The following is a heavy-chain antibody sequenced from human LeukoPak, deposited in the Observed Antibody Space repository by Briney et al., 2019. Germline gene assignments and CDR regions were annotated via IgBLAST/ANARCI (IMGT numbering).Heavy chain of an antibody. CDR3: AKWRKATVTTSFDY. CDR1: GLPSSSYA. Sequence: PGRCLRFSWSASGLPSSSYAVEWVRQTPRKRLHYFSAISGSGGSTYYADSVKGRFTISRDNSKNTLYLQMNSLRAEDTAVYYCAKWRKATVTTSFDYWGQGTLVTVSS. J-gene: IGHJ4*02. V-gene: IGHV3-23*01. D-gene: IGHD4-17*01. CDR2: ISGSGGST.